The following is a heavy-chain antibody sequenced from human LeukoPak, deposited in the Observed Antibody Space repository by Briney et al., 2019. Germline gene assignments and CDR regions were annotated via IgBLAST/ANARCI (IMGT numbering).Heavy chain of an antibody. J-gene: IGHJ4*02. CDR3: ARDRGPRTGFMVREAYDY. CDR2: INTDGSIT. D-gene: IGHD3-10*01. CDR1: EFDFSSHA. Sequence: GGSLRLSCAASEFDFSSHAMTWVRQAPGKGLVWVSRINTDGSITNYADSVKGRFSISRDNAKNTLYLQMSSLRAEDTAVYYCARDRGPRTGFMVREAYDYWGQGTLVTVSS. V-gene: IGHV3-74*01.